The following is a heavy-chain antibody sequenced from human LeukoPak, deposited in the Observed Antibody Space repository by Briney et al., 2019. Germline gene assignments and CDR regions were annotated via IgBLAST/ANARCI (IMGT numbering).Heavy chain of an antibody. V-gene: IGHV1-8*03. CDR1: GYSFTNYD. D-gene: IGHD3-22*01. CDR2: MKPNSGGT. J-gene: IGHJ5*02. CDR3: ARCDYDTTINPNWFDP. Sequence: ASVKVSCKASGYSFTNYDINWVRQAPGQGLEWMGWMKPNSGGTGYAQKFQGRVTFSRNTSISTAYMELTNLRSEDTAVYYCARCDYDTTINPNWFDPWGQGTLVTVSS.